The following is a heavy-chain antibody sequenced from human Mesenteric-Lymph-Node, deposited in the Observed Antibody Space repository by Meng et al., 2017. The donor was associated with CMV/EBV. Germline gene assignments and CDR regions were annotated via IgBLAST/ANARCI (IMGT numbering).Heavy chain of an antibody. CDR3: ARPRTTGSYLGGDAFDI. Sequence: ASVKVSCKASGYTFTNYDISWVRQATGQGLEWMGWLNPNNGNTGYAQKFQGRVTMTWSTSLSTAYMQLSTLRSEDTAVYYCARPRTTGSYLGGDAFDIWGQGTMVTVSS. V-gene: IGHV1-8*01. CDR1: GYTFTNYD. J-gene: IGHJ3*02. CDR2: LNPNNGNT. D-gene: IGHD1-26*01.